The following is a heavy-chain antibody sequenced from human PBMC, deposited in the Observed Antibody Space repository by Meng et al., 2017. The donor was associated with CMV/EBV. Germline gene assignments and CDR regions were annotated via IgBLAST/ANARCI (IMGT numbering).Heavy chain of an antibody. V-gene: IGHV3-33*01. CDR3: ARGAHVDTAMVRYWFDP. CDR2: IWYDGSNK. J-gene: IGHJ5*02. D-gene: IGHD5-18*01. Sequence: FTFGSEGMDWDRQAPGKGLEWVAVIWYDGSNKYYADSVKGRFTSARDNSKNTLYLQMNSLRAEDTAVYYCARGAHVDTAMVRYWFDPWGQGTLVTVSS. CDR1: FTFGSEG.